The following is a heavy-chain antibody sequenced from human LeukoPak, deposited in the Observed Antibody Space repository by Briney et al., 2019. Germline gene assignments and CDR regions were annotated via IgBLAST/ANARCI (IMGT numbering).Heavy chain of an antibody. D-gene: IGHD6-19*01. CDR2: ISAYNGNT. CDR1: GYTFTSYG. CDR3: ARDRGSSGWSLGDYYYYYGMDV. Sequence: ASVKVSCKAPGYTFTSYGISWVRQAPGQGLEWMGWISAYNGNTNYAQKLQGRVTMTTDTSTSTAYMELRSLRSDDTAVYYCARDRGSSGWSLGDYYYYYGMDVWGQGTTVTVPS. J-gene: IGHJ6*02. V-gene: IGHV1-18*01.